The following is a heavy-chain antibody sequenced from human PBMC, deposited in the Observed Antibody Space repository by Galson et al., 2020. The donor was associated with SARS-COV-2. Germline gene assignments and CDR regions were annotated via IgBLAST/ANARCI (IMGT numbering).Heavy chain of an antibody. CDR3: ARESPEAGIAAAGMSYYFDY. D-gene: IGHD6-13*01. CDR2: TYYRSKWYN. Sequence: SQTLSLTCAISGDSVSSNSPAWNWIRQSPSRGLEWLGRTYYRSKWYNDYAVSVKSRITINPDTSKNQFSLQLNSVTPEDTAVYYCARESPEAGIAAAGMSYYFDYWGQGTLVTVSS. CDR1: GDSVSSNSPA. V-gene: IGHV6-1*01. J-gene: IGHJ4*02.